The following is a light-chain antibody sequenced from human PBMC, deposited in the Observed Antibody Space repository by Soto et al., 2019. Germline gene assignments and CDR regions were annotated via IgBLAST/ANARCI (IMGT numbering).Light chain of an antibody. CDR3: SSYGGSNNLV. V-gene: IGLV2-8*01. Sequence: QSVLTQPPSASGSPGQSVTISCTGASSDVGGYSYVSWYQQHPGKAPKLMIYEVSKRPSGVPDRFSGSKSGNTASLTVSGLQAEDEADYYCSSYGGSNNLVFSGGTKVTVL. CDR2: EVS. CDR1: SSDVGGYSY. J-gene: IGLJ2*01.